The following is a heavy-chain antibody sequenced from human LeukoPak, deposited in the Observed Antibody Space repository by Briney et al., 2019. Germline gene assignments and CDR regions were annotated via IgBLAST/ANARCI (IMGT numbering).Heavy chain of an antibody. J-gene: IGHJ4*02. CDR3: ARERHY. CDR2: INIAGTT. CDR1: GFTVSSTY. V-gene: IGHV3-66*01. Sequence: GGSLRLSCAASGFTVSSTYMRWVRQAPGEGLEWVSLINIAGTTYYVDSVKGRFTISRDKSMNTLYLQMNSLRAEDTAVYYCARERHYWGQGALVTVSS.